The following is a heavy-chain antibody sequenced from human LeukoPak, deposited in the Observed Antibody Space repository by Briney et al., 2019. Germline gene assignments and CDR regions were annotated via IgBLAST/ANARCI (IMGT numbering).Heavy chain of an antibody. CDR2: VAYDGSSK. Sequence: GGSLRLSCVASGFTFRTYAFHWVRQAPGKGLEWVAFVAYDGSSKYYADSVKGRFIISRDYYKNTVYLQMNTLIGEDTAVYYCARDGVTRRYNTYYYMDVWGKGTTVTVFS. V-gene: IGHV3-30*04. CDR3: ARDGVTRRYNTYYYMDV. D-gene: IGHD1-1*01. CDR1: GFTFRTYA. J-gene: IGHJ6*03.